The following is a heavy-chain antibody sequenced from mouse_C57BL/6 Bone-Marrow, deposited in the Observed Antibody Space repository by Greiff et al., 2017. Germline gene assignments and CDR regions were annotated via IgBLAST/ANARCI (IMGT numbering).Heavy chain of an antibody. CDR2: ISRGSSTI. CDR3: AIPITTVVATRYFDV. V-gene: IGHV5-17*01. CDR1: GFTFSDYG. J-gene: IGHJ1*03. D-gene: IGHD1-1*01. Sequence: EVQGVESGGGLVKPGGSLKLSCAASGFTFSDYGMHWVRQAPEKGLEWVAYISRGSSTIYYADTVKGRFTISRDNAKNTLFLQMTSLKSEDTAMYYCAIPITTVVATRYFDVWGTGTTVTVSS.